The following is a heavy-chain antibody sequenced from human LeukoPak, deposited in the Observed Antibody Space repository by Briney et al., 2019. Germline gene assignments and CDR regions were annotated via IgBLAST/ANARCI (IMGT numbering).Heavy chain of an antibody. CDR1: GFTLRSYV. J-gene: IGHJ4*02. Sequence: GGSLRLSCVASGFTLRSYVMNWVRQTPGKGLEWVSSISGSGDSTFYADSVKGRFTIFRDNSKNTLYLQMNSLRAEDTAIYYCARDERLLSFLKWGQGTLVTVSS. D-gene: IGHD3-3*01. V-gene: IGHV3-23*01. CDR3: ARDERLLSFLK. CDR2: ISGSGDST.